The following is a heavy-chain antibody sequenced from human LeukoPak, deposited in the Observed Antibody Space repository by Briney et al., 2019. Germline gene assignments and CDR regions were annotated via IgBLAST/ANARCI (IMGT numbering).Heavy chain of an antibody. V-gene: IGHV4-34*01. CDR1: GGSFSGYY. J-gene: IGHJ4*02. Sequence: SETLSLTCAVYGGSFSGYYWSWIRQPPGKGLEWIGEINHSGSTNYNPSLKSRVTISVDTSKNQFSLKLSSVTAADTAVYYCASSPLFSVAIDYWGQGTLVTVSS. D-gene: IGHD4-23*01. CDR3: ASSPLFSVAIDY. CDR2: INHSGST.